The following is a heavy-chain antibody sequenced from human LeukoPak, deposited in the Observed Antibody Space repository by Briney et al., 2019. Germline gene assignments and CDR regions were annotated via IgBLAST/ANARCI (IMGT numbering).Heavy chain of an antibody. CDR1: GFSFNTYS. Sequence: GGSLRLSCAASGFSFNTYSMTWVRQAPGKGLEWISHISAASHGIYYADSVKGRFTISRDNSKNTLSLQMNSLRAEDTAVYYCAKVSSRFLEWEDLDYWGQGTLVTVSS. V-gene: IGHV3-21*05. CDR3: AKVSSRFLEWEDLDY. CDR2: ISAASHGI. J-gene: IGHJ4*02. D-gene: IGHD3-3*01.